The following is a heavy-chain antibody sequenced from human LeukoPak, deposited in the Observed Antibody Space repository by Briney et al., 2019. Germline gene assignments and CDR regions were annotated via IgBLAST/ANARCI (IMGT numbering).Heavy chain of an antibody. CDR3: ARDFHITIFGVVDKPYFYYYYMDV. D-gene: IGHD3-3*01. Sequence: ASVKVSCKASGYTFTSYDINWVRQATGQGLEWMGWINPNSGGTNYAQKFQGRVTMTRDTSISTAYMELSWLRSDDTAVYYCARDFHITIFGVVDKPYFYYYYMDVWGKGTTVTVSS. V-gene: IGHV1-2*02. CDR1: GYTFTSYD. J-gene: IGHJ6*03. CDR2: INPNSGGT.